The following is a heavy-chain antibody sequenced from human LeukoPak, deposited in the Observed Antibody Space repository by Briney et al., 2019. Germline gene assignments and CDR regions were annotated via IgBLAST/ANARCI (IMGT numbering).Heavy chain of an antibody. J-gene: IGHJ6*02. CDR2: ISSSSSYI. V-gene: IGHV3-21*01. CDR1: GFTFSSYT. D-gene: IGHD2-15*01. Sequence: GGSLRLSCAASGFTFSSYTMNRVRQAPGKGLEWVSSISSSSSYIYYADSVKGRLTISRDNAKNSLYLQMNSLRVEDTAVYYCARDPTPRYCSGGSCYTHYGMDVWGQGTTVTVSS. CDR3: ARDPTPRYCSGGSCYTHYGMDV.